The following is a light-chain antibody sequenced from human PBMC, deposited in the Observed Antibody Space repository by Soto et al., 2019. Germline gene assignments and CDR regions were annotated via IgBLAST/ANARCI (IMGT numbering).Light chain of an antibody. V-gene: IGKV1-13*02. J-gene: IGKJ2*01. CDR2: DAA. CDR1: QDIGSA. CDR3: QQFNSYPHT. Sequence: AIQLTQAPSSLSASVGDRVTFTCRASQDIGSALAWYQQKSGTAPKLLIYDAANLETGVPPRFSGSGSGTQFPLTISSLQPEDFATYYCQQFNSYPHTFGPGTKLEI.